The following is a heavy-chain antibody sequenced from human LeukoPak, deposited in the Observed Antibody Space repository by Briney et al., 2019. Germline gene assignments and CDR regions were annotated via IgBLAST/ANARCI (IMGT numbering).Heavy chain of an antibody. CDR3: ARIAAAVDY. V-gene: IGHV4-34*01. CDR1: GGSFSGYY. D-gene: IGHD6-13*01. J-gene: IGHJ4*02. CDR2: INHSGST. Sequence: NPSETLSLTCAVYGGSFSGYYWSWIRQPPGKGLEGIGEINHSGSTNYSPSLKSRVTTSVDTSKNQFSLKLSSVTAADTAVYYCARIAAAVDYWGQGTLVTVSS.